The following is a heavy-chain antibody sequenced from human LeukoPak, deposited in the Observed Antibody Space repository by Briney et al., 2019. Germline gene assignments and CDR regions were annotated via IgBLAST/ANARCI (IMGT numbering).Heavy chain of an antibody. D-gene: IGHD3-3*01. CDR3: ARIYDFWSGYYYMDV. CDR1: GGSISSYY. Sequence: KPSETLSLTCTVSGGSISSYYWSWIRQPAGKGLEWIGRIYTSGSTNYNPSLKSRVTMSVDTSKNQFSLKLSSVTAADTAVYYCARIYDFWSGYYYMDVWGKGTTVTVSS. J-gene: IGHJ6*03. V-gene: IGHV4-4*07. CDR2: IYTSGST.